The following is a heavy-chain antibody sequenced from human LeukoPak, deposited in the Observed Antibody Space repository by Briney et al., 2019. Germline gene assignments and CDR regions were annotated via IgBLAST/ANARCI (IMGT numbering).Heavy chain of an antibody. CDR1: GGPITSSNYY. D-gene: IGHD3-10*01. CDR3: VYYYGSGSVEY. J-gene: IGHJ4*02. Sequence: PSETLSLTCTVSGGPITSSNYYWGWIRQPPGKGLEWIGSFYYSGSTNYNSSLKSRVTISVDTSKNQFSLKLSSVTAADTAVYYCVYYYGSGSVEYWGQGTLVTVSS. CDR2: FYYSGST. V-gene: IGHV4-39*01.